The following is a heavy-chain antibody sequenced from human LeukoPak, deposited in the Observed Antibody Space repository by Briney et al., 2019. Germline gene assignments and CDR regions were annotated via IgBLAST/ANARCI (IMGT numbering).Heavy chain of an antibody. Sequence: SETLSLTCTVSGGSISNYYWTWIRQPPGKGLEWIGYINYSGSTNYNPSLKSRVTISVDRSKNQFSLNLSSVTAADTAVYYCVRSEMGGYTLDYWGQGTLVTVSS. V-gene: IGHV4-59*01. CDR1: GGSISNYY. J-gene: IGHJ4*02. CDR3: VRSEMGGYTLDY. CDR2: INYSGST. D-gene: IGHD5-24*01.